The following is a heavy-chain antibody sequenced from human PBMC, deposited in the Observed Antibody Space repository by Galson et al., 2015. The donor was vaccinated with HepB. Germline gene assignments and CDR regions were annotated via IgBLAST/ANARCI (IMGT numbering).Heavy chain of an antibody. CDR1: GFTFSNYA. CDR2: ISSSAGNT. CDR3: AKNSGDGCYSVLSY. D-gene: IGHD2-15*01. J-gene: IGHJ4*02. Sequence: SLRLSCAASGFTFSNYAMTWVRQAPGKGLGWVSAISSSAGNTYSADSVKGRFTISRDNSKNTLYLQMNSLRAEDTAVYYCAKNSGDGCYSVLSYWGQGTLVTVSS. V-gene: IGHV3-23*01.